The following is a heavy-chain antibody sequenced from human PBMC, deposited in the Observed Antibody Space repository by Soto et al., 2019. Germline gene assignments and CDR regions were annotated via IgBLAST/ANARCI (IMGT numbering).Heavy chain of an antibody. V-gene: IGHV1-18*01. CDR3: ARDHLRRAYYYDSSGYGDFDY. CDR2: ISAYNGNT. CDR1: GYTFTSYG. Sequence: GASVKVSCKASGYTFTSYGISWVRQAPGQGLEWMGWISAYNGNTNYAQKLQGRATMTTDTSTSTAYMELRSLRSDDTAVYYCARDHLRRAYYYDSSGYGDFDYWGQGTLVTVSS. J-gene: IGHJ4*02. D-gene: IGHD3-22*01.